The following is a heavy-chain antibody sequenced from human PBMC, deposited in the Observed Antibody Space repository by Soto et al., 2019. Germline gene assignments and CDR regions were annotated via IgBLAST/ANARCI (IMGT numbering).Heavy chain of an antibody. CDR3: ARAPYGSGTKPYYFDY. V-gene: IGHV4-59*01. CDR2: IYNSGST. J-gene: IGHJ4*02. Sequence: PSETLSLTCTVSGGSISSYYWSWIRQPPGKGLEWIGFIYNSGSTNYNPSLKSRVTISMDTSRNQFSLILSSVTAAGTAVYYCARAPYGSGTKPYYFDYWGQGTLVTVSS. D-gene: IGHD3-10*01. CDR1: GGSISSYY.